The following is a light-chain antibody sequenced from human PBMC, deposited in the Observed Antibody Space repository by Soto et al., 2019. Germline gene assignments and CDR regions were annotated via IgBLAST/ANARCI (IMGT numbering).Light chain of an antibody. J-gene: IGKJ3*01. Sequence: DIQLTQSPSFLSASVGDRVTITCRASQGINNYLGWYQQKPGKAPKLLIYAASTLQSGVPSRFSGSGSGTEFTLTIRSLQPEDFATYYCQQLNSYPITFGPGTKVDI. CDR1: QGINNY. CDR3: QQLNSYPIT. CDR2: AAS. V-gene: IGKV1-9*01.